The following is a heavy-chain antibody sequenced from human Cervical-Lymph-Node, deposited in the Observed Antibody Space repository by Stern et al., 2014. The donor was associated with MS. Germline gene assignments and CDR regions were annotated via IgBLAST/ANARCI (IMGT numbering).Heavy chain of an antibody. J-gene: IGHJ4*02. Sequence: QVQLVESGAELKKPGASVKVSCEASGYNFTNYAINWVRQAPGQGLEWMGWINTNTGDQTYGEGFTGRFIFSWDTSCRTTDFQISSLTAADTAVYYCARDFVDIQMMTRSASLDSWGQGTLVTVSS. CDR2: INTNTGDQ. CDR1: GYNFTNYA. CDR3: ARDFVDIQMMTRSASLDS. V-gene: IGHV7-4-1*02. D-gene: IGHD5-12*01.